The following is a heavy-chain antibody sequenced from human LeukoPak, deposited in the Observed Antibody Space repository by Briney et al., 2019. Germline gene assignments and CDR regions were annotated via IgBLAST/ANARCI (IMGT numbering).Heavy chain of an antibody. J-gene: IGHJ4*02. CDR1: GFTFDDYA. V-gene: IGHV3-9*01. Sequence: GGSLRLSCAASGFTFDDYAMHWVRQAPGKGLEWVSGISWNSGSIGYADSVKGRFTISRDNAKNSLYLQMNSLRAEDTAVYYCTSRWILDYWGQGTLVTVSS. CDR3: TSRWILDY. CDR2: ISWNSGSI. D-gene: IGHD5-18*01.